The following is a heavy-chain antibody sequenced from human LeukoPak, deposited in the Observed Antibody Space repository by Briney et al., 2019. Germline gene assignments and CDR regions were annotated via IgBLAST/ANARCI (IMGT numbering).Heavy chain of an antibody. CDR1: GFTFSSYG. CDR3: AKYDDSTTHSFDY. V-gene: IGHV3-30*02. Sequence: PGGSLRLSCAPSGFTFSSYGMHWVRQAPGKGLEWVAFIRYDGSNKYYADSVKGRFTISRDNSKNTLYLQMNSLRAEDTAVYYCAKYDDSTTHSFDYWGQGTLVTVSS. J-gene: IGHJ4*02. CDR2: IRYDGSNK. D-gene: IGHD1-1*01.